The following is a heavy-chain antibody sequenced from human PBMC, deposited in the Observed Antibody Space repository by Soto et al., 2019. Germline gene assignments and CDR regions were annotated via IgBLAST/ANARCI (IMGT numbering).Heavy chain of an antibody. CDR1: GYTFTSYA. J-gene: IGHJ4*02. D-gene: IGHD3-10*01. Sequence: QVQLVQSGAEVKKPGASVKVSCKASGYTFTSYAMHWVRQAPGQRLEWMGWINAGNGHTKYSQKFQGRVTITRDTSASTAYIEQSSLRSEDTAVYYCARSYSLPYYYGSGSYGYWGQGTLVTVSS. V-gene: IGHV1-3*01. CDR3: ARSYSLPYYYGSGSYGY. CDR2: INAGNGHT.